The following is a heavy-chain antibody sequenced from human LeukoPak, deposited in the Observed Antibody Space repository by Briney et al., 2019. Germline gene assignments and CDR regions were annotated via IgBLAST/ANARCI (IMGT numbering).Heavy chain of an antibody. Sequence: ASVKVSCKASGYTFTSYDINWVRQATGQGLEWMGWMNPNSGNTGYAQKFQGRVTMSRNTSISTAYMELSSLRSEDTAVYYCARDDGWSGILDYWGQGTLVTVSS. CDR1: GYTFTSYD. CDR2: MNPNSGNT. J-gene: IGHJ4*02. V-gene: IGHV1-8*01. D-gene: IGHD3-3*01. CDR3: ARDDGWSGILDY.